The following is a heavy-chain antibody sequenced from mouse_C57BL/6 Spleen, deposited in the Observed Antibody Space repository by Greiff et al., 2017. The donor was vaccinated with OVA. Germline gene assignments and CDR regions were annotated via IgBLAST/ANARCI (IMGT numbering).Heavy chain of an antibody. CDR1: GYTFTDYN. V-gene: IGHV1-18*01. Sequence: VQLQQSGPELVKPGASVKIPCKASGYTFTDYNMDWVKQSHGQSLEWIGDINPNNGGTIYNQKFKGKATLTVVTSASTAYMELRSLTSEDTAVYDRANMGLDDEAFAYWGQGTMVTVSA. J-gene: IGHJ3*01. CDR2: INPNNGGT. D-gene: IGHD2-3*01. CDR3: ANMGLDDEAFAY.